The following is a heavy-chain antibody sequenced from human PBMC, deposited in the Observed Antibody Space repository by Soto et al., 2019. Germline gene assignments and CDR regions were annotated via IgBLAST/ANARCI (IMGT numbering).Heavy chain of an antibody. J-gene: IGHJ6*03. D-gene: IGHD2-21*02. CDR1: GYTFTSYG. Sequence: ASVKVSCKASGYTFTSYGISWVRQAPGQGLEWMGWISAYNGNTNYAQKLQGRVTMTTDTSTSTAYMELRSLRSDDTAVYYCARARRRVTPYYMDVWGKGTTVTVSS. V-gene: IGHV1-18*01. CDR3: ARARRRVTPYYMDV. CDR2: ISAYNGNT.